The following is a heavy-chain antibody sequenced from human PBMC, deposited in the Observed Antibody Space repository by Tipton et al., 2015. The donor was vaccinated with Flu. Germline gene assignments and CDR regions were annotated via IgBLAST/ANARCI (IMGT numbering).Heavy chain of an antibody. D-gene: IGHD3-10*01. CDR1: NYSISSAYY. CDR3: ARLTYYYGSGTSDC. CDR2: IYTSGST. J-gene: IGHJ4*02. V-gene: IGHV4-38-2*01. Sequence: GLVKPSETLSLICAVSNYSISSAYYWGWIRQPPGKGLEWIGRIYTSGSTNYNPSLKSRVTISADTWKTQFSLKLGSVTAADTAVYYCARLTYYYGSGTSDCWGQGTLLTVSS.